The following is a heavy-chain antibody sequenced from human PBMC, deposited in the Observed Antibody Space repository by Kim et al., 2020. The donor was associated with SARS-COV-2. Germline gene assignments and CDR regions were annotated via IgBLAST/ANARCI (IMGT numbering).Heavy chain of an antibody. J-gene: IGHJ4*02. Sequence: YYSTSLKTRLTISKDTSKNQVVLTMTNMDPVDTATYYCARYYAPKRNFDYWGQGTLVTVSS. CDR3: ARYYAPKRNFDY. V-gene: IGHV2-70*01. D-gene: IGHD1-26*01.